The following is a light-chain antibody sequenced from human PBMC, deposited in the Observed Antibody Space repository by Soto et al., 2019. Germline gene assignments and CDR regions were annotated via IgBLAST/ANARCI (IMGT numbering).Light chain of an antibody. V-gene: IGLV1-51*01. J-gene: IGLJ1*01. Sequence: QAVVTQPPSVSAAPGQKVTISCSGSNSNIGNNYVSWYQHLPGTAPKLLIYDNNKRPSGIPDRFSGSKSGTSATLGITGLLTGDEADYYCGTWDTSLSVPYVFGPGTQVTVL. CDR3: GTWDTSLSVPYV. CDR2: DNN. CDR1: NSNIGNNY.